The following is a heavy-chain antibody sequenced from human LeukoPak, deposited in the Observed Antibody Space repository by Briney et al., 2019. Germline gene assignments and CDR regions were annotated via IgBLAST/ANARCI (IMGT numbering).Heavy chain of an antibody. J-gene: IGHJ3*02. V-gene: IGHV1-46*01. CDR3: ARGVHKFYYDSSDYLPYAFDI. Sequence: ASVKVSCKASGYIFTNYFLYWVRQAPGQGLEWMGLINPSGGSTRYAQKFQGRVTMTRDTSTSTVYMELSSLRSEDTAVYYCARGVHKFYYDSSDYLPYAFDIWGQGTMVTISS. CDR1: GYIFTNYF. D-gene: IGHD3-22*01. CDR2: INPSGGST.